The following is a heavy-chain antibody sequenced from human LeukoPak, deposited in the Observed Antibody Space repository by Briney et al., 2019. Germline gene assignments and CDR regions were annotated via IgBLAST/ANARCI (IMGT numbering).Heavy chain of an antibody. Sequence: PGGSLRLSCAVSGFTFSTYAMRWVRQAPGKGLEWISGISGSGGTHYADSVKARFTISRDNSKNTLYLQMYSLTAEDTAIYYCAKGVVGHVVGSWGQGALVTVSS. J-gene: IGHJ4*02. D-gene: IGHD3-16*01. CDR2: ISGSGGT. CDR3: AKGVVGHVVGS. V-gene: IGHV3-23*01. CDR1: GFTFSTYA.